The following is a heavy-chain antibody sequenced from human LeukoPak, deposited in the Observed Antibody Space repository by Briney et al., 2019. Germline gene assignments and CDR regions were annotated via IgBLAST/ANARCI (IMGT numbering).Heavy chain of an antibody. CDR1: GGSISSSSYY. D-gene: IGHD2-21*02. V-gene: IGHV4-39*07. CDR2: IYYSGST. CDR3: ARLYDCDYYYMDV. Sequence: SETLSLICTVSGGSISSSSYYWGWIRQPPGKGLEWIGSIYYSGSTYYNPSLKSRVTISVDTSKNQFSLKLSSVTAADTAVYYCARLYDCDYYYMDVWGKGTTVTVSS. J-gene: IGHJ6*03.